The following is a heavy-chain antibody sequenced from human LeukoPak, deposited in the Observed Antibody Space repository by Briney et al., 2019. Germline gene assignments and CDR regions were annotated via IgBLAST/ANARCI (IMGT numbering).Heavy chain of an antibody. CDR1: GGSFGGYY. Sequence: SETLSLTCAVYGGSFGGYYWSWIRQPPGKGLEWIGEINHSGSTNYNPSLKSRVTISVDTSKNQFSLKLSSVTAADTAVYYCARGFRLFVHWGQGTLVTVSS. CDR3: ARGFRLFVH. J-gene: IGHJ4*02. CDR2: INHSGST. V-gene: IGHV4-34*01.